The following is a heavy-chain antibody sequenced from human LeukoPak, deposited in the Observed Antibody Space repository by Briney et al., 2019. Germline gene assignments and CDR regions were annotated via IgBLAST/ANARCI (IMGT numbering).Heavy chain of an antibody. J-gene: IGHJ5*02. Sequence: ALVKVSCKASGYTFTGYYMHWVRQAPGQGLEWMGWINPNSGDTNYAQKFQGRVTMTRDTSISTAYMELSRLTSDDTAMYYCARDRTSGYNWFDPWGQGTLVTVSS. CDR3: ARDRTSGYNWFDP. CDR1: GYTFTGYY. V-gene: IGHV1-2*02. CDR2: INPNSGDT. D-gene: IGHD3-22*01.